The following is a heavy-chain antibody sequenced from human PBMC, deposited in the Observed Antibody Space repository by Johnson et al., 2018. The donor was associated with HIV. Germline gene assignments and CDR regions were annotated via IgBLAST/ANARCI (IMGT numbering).Heavy chain of an antibody. D-gene: IGHD3-3*01. CDR2: ISYDGSNK. CDR1: GFTFSSYA. Sequence: QMQLVESGGGVVQPGRSLRLSCAASGFTFSSYAMHWVRQAPGKGLEWVAVISYDGSNKYYADSVKGRFTISRDNSKNTLYLQMNSLRAEDTAVYYCAREVFTIFGATQRCAFDIWGQGTMVTVSS. V-gene: IGHV3-30-3*01. J-gene: IGHJ3*02. CDR3: AREVFTIFGATQRCAFDI.